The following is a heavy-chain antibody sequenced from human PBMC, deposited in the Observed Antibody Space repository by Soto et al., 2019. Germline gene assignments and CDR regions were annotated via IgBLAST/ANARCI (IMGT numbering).Heavy chain of an antibody. CDR2: MNPNSGNT. Sequence: ASVKVSCKASGYTFTSYDINWVRQATGQGLEWMGWMNPNSGNTGYAQKFQGRVTMIRNTSISTAYMELSSLRSEDTAVYYCATLSGSSSGFDYWGQGTLVTVSS. D-gene: IGHD6-6*01. V-gene: IGHV1-8*02. J-gene: IGHJ4*02. CDR1: GYTFTSYD. CDR3: ATLSGSSSGFDY.